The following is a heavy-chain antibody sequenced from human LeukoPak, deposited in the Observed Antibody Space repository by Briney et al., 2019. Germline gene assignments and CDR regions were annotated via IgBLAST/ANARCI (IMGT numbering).Heavy chain of an antibody. J-gene: IGHJ4*02. Sequence: GGSLRLSCAVSGFTFSDFGMNWVRQAPGKGLEWVAFISSSSNSIYYADSVKGRFTLSRDNAKNSLYPQMNSLRPEDTAVYYCARIPLITADGYCYFDYWGQGTLVTVSS. V-gene: IGHV3-21*01. CDR2: ISSSSNSI. CDR3: ARIPLITADGYCYFDY. D-gene: IGHD2-15*01. CDR1: GFTFSDFG.